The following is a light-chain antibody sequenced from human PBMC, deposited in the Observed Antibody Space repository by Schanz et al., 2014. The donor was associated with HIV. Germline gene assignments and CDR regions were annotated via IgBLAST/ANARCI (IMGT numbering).Light chain of an antibody. Sequence: QSVLTQPPSVSGAPGQRVTISCTGSSSNIGAGYHVHWYQQLPGTAPKLLISGNGNRPSGVPDRFSVSKSGTSASLAITGLQSEDEADYYCAAWDDSLNGVVFGGGTKVTVL. CDR1: SSNIGAGYH. J-gene: IGLJ2*01. V-gene: IGLV1-40*01. CDR2: GNG. CDR3: AAWDDSLNGVV.